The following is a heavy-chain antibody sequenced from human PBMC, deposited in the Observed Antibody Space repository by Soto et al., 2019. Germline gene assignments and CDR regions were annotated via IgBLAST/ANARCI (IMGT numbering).Heavy chain of an antibody. J-gene: IGHJ6*03. CDR3: ARRIRGRFLEWLGTNYYYYYYMDV. CDR1: GGSISSSSYY. V-gene: IGHV4-39*01. Sequence: SETLSLTCTVSGGSISSSSYYWGWNRQPPGKGLEWIGSIYYSGSTYYNPSLKSRVTISVDTSKNQFSLKLSSVTAADTAVYYCARRIRGRFLEWLGTNYYYYYYMDVRGKGTTVTVSS. CDR2: IYYSGST. D-gene: IGHD3-3*01.